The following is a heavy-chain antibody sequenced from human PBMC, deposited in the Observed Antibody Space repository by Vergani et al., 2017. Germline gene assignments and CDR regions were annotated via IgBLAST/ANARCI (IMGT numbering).Heavy chain of an antibody. Sequence: QLQLQESGPALVKPSETLSLTCTVCGGSISSSSCYWGWIRQPPGKGLEWIGSIYYSGSTYYNPSFQSRVTISVDTSKNQFSLKLSSVTASDTAVYYCAREVYYYYDSSGYFTWGQGTLVTVSS. D-gene: IGHD3-22*01. CDR1: GGSISSSSCY. CDR2: IYYSGST. J-gene: IGHJ5*02. V-gene: IGHV4-39*07. CDR3: AREVYYYYDSSGYFT.